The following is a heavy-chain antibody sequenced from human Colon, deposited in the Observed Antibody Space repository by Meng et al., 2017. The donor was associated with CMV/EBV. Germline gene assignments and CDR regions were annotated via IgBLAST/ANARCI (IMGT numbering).Heavy chain of an antibody. CDR1: GYTFTSYG. J-gene: IGHJ4*02. CDR2: ISAYNGNT. CDR3: ARTLGPELRYFDWLLPGGDN. D-gene: IGHD3-9*01. V-gene: IGHV1-18*01. Sequence: ASVKVSCKASGYTFTSYGISWVRQAPGQGLEWMGWISAYNGNTNYAQKLQGRVTMTTDTSTSTAYMELRSLRSDDTAVYYCARTLGPELRYFDWLLPGGDNWGQGTLITVSS.